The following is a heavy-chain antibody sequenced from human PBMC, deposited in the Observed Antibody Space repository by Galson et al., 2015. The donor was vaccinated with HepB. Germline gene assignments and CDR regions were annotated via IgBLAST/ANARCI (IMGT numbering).Heavy chain of an antibody. J-gene: IGHJ4*02. D-gene: IGHD3-16*01. CDR3: ARGASDGGLFDY. V-gene: IGHV3-53*01. CDR2: IYSGGST. CDR1: GLTVSINC. Sequence: SLRLSCAASGLTVSINCFSWVRQAPGKGLECVSLIYSGGSTHYAESVKGRFTISRDNSKDTLYRQMNSLRAEDTAVYYCARGASDGGLFDYWGQGALVTVSS.